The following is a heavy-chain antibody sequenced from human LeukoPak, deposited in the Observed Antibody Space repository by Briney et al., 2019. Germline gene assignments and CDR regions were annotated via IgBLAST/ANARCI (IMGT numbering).Heavy chain of an antibody. CDR3: ARDQSGVGGFDP. CDR2: IYSGGST. CDR1: GFTVSSNY. Sequence: GGSLRLSCAASGFTVSSNYMSWVRQAPGKGLEWVSVIYSGGSTYYADPVKGRFTISRDNSKNTLYLQMNSLRAEDTAVYYCARDQSGVGGFDPWGQGTLVTVSS. D-gene: IGHD6-25*01. J-gene: IGHJ5*02. V-gene: IGHV3-66*01.